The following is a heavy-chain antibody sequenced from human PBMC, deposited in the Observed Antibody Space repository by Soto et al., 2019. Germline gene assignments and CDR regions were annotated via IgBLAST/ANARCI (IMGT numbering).Heavy chain of an antibody. D-gene: IGHD3-16*02. Sequence: ASVKVSCKASGYTFTNNAIHWVRQAPGQRLEWLGWLNAGNSNREYSQKFQGRIIMTKDTSASTAYMELSSLISEDTAVYYCARGYDFVWGSYRPDAFDIWGQGTMVTVSS. V-gene: IGHV1-3*01. CDR2: LNAGNSNR. CDR3: ARGYDFVWGSYRPDAFDI. J-gene: IGHJ3*02. CDR1: GYTFTNNA.